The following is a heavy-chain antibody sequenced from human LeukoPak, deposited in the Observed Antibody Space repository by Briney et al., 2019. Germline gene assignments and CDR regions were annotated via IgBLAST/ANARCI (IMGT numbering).Heavy chain of an antibody. Sequence: SQTPSLTCAISGDSVSSNSAAWNWIRQSPSRGLEWLGRTYYRAKWYNDYAVSVKSRITINPATSKNKFSLQLNSVAPEDTAVYYCARDSFRGSYSVSYYYYGMDVWGQGTTVTVSS. CDR1: GDSVSSNSAA. V-gene: IGHV6-1*01. CDR2: TYYRAKWYN. CDR3: ARDSFRGSYSVSYYYYGMDV. J-gene: IGHJ6*02. D-gene: IGHD1-26*01.